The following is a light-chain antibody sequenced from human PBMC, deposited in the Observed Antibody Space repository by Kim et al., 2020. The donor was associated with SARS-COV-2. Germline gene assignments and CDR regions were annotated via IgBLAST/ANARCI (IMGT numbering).Light chain of an antibody. J-gene: IGKJ1*01. CDR3: QQYGNSRWT. V-gene: IGKV3-20*01. CDR1: QSVSSSH. Sequence: EFVLTQSPGTLSLSPGERATLSCRASQSVSSSHSAWYQHKPGQAPRLLIYATSSRATGIPDRFSGSGSGTDFTLTISRLEPEDFAVYYCQQYGNSRWTFGQGTKVDIQ. CDR2: ATS.